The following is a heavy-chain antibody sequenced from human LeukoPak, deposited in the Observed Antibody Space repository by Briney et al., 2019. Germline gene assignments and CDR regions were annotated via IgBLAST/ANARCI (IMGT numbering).Heavy chain of an antibody. CDR2: ISSNGGST. CDR1: GFTFSSYA. CDR3: VNSITMMDAFDI. D-gene: IGHD3-22*01. Sequence: GGSLRLPCSASGFTFSSYAMHWVRQAPGKGLEYVSAISSNGGSTYYADSVKGRFTISRDNSKNTLYLQMSSLRAEDTAVYYCVNSITMMDAFDIWGQGTMVTVSS. J-gene: IGHJ3*02. V-gene: IGHV3-64D*06.